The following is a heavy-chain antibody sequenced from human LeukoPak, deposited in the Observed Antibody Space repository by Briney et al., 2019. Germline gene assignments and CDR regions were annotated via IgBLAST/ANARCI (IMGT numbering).Heavy chain of an antibody. CDR2: INPNSGDA. Sequence: ASVKVSCKASGYTFTGYYIHWVRQAPGQGLEWMGWINPNSGDASHAQRFQDRVTMTRDMSTSTAYMDLRMLTSDETALYYCARQGGSSLNFDYWGQGTLVTVSS. CDR1: GYTFTGYY. D-gene: IGHD1-26*01. J-gene: IGHJ4*02. CDR3: ARQGGSSLNFDY. V-gene: IGHV1-2*02.